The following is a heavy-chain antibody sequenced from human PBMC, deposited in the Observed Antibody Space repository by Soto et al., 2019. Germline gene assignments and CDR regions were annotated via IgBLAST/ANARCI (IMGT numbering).Heavy chain of an antibody. CDR1: GYTFTGYY. Sequence: ASVKVSCKASGYTFTGYYMHWVRQAPGQGLEWMGWINPNSGGTNYAQKFQGRVTMTRDTSISTAYMELSRLRSDDTAVYYCATGVIAAAGSPSDYWGQGTLVTVSS. CDR2: INPNSGGT. J-gene: IGHJ4*02. D-gene: IGHD6-13*01. V-gene: IGHV1-2*02. CDR3: ATGVIAAAGSPSDY.